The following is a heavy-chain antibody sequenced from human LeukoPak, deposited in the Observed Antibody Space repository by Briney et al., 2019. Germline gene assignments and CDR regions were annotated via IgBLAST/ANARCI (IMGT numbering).Heavy chain of an antibody. CDR2: IYYSGST. J-gene: IGHJ4*02. CDR1: GGSISSSSYY. Sequence: SETLSLTCTVSGGSISSSSYYWGWIRQPPGKGLEWIGCIYYSGSTYYNPSLKSRVTISVDTSKNQFSLKLSSVTAADTAVYYCARHRSRMTTVAYYFDYWGQGTLVTVSS. CDR3: ARHRSRMTTVAYYFDY. V-gene: IGHV4-39*01. D-gene: IGHD4-23*01.